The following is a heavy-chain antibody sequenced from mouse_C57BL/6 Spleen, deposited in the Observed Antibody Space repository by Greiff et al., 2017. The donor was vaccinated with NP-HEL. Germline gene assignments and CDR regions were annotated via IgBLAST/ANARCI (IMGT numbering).Heavy chain of an antibody. D-gene: IGHD1-1*01. CDR1: GLNIKDYY. V-gene: IGHV14-1*01. CDR2: IDPEDGDT. CDR3: TTDYGSSFEGFDY. J-gene: IGHJ2*01. Sequence: VHVKQSGAELVRPGASVKLSCTASGLNIKDYYMHWVKQRPEQGLEWIGRIDPEDGDTEYAPKFQGKATMTADTSSNTAYLQLSSLTSEDTAVDYCTTDYGSSFEGFDYWGQGTTLTGAS.